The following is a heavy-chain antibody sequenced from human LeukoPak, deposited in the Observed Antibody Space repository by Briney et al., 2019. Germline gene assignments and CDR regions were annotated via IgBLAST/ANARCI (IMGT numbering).Heavy chain of an antibody. CDR1: GFTFSDYY. Sequence: PGGSLRLSCAASGFTFSDYYMSWVRQAPGKGLEGVSYISSSGSIKYYADSVKGRFTISRDNAKNSLYLQINSLRAEDTAVYYCARDSRYDFWSGYEYNWFDPWGQGTLVTVSS. D-gene: IGHD3-3*01. J-gene: IGHJ5*02. CDR3: ARDSRYDFWSGYEYNWFDP. V-gene: IGHV3-11*04. CDR2: ISSSGSIK.